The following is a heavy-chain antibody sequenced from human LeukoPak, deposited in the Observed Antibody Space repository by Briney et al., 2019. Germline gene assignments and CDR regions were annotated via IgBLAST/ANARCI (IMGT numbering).Heavy chain of an antibody. Sequence: GGSLRLSCAASGFTFSSYWMHWVRQAPGKGLVWVSRINSDGSSTNYADSVKGRFTTSRDNTKNTLYLQMNSLRVEDTAVYYCARHLHTYAFDYWGQGTLVTVSS. CDR3: ARHLHTYAFDY. D-gene: IGHD3-16*01. V-gene: IGHV3-74*01. CDR2: INSDGSST. CDR1: GFTFSSYW. J-gene: IGHJ4*02.